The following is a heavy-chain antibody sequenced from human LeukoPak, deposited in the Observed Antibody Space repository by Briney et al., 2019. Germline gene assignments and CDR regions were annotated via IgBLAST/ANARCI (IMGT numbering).Heavy chain of an antibody. J-gene: IGHJ4*02. CDR2: ISGGGETT. CDR3: AKDTSKSYYSSHSEYFDY. CDR1: GITFSNYA. V-gene: IGHV3-23*01. D-gene: IGHD2-2*01. Sequence: GGSLRLSCAASGITFSNYAMSWVRQAPGKRLEWISAISGGGETTHYADSVKGRFTISRDNSRNTLYLQMNSLRAEDTAVYYCAKDTSKSYYSSHSEYFDYWGQGTLVTVSS.